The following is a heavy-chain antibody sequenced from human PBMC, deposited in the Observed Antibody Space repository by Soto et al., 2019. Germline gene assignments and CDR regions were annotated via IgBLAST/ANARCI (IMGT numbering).Heavy chain of an antibody. CDR1: GFTFSTFA. Sequence: EVLLFESGGSLVQPGGSLRLSCAASGFTFSTFAMNWVRPAPGEGLEWVSSISGSGGNTQYADSVKGRVTISRDNSKNTLYMQMNTLRAEDTSVYYCAKCDVLMTTSWGWCNWFDPWGQGTLVIVSS. CDR3: AKCDVLMTTSWGWCNWFDP. V-gene: IGHV3-23*01. CDR2: ISGSGGNT. D-gene: IGHD2-21*01. J-gene: IGHJ5*02.